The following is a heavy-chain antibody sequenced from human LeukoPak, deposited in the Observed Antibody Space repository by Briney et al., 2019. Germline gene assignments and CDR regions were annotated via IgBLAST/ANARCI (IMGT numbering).Heavy chain of an antibody. Sequence: RPGESLKISCKDSGYSFTNYWIGWVRQMPGKGLDWMGIIFLGDSDTRYSPSFQGQVTISADKSISTAYLQWTSLKASDTAMYYCAKLAVPPTMGGFWFDPWGQGTLVIVSS. CDR1: GYSFTNYW. J-gene: IGHJ5*02. CDR2: IFLGDSDT. V-gene: IGHV5-51*01. D-gene: IGHD2-2*01. CDR3: AKLAVPPTMGGFWFDP.